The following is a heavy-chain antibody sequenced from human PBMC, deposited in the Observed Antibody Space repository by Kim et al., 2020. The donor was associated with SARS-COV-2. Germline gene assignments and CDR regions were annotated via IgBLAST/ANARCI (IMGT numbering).Heavy chain of an antibody. CDR3: AKALHYYDSSGYLSPFDY. V-gene: IGHV3-23*01. Sequence: KGRFPLSRDKSKNTLYLQMNSLRAEDTAVYYCAKALHYYDSSGYLSPFDYWGQGTLVTVSS. J-gene: IGHJ4*02. D-gene: IGHD3-22*01.